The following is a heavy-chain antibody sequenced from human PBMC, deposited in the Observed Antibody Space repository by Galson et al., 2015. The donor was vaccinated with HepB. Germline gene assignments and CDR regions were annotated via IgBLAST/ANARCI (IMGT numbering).Heavy chain of an antibody. D-gene: IGHD6-13*01. V-gene: IGHV3-30*04. CDR3: ARDKDPSRTWVDGLIYYGLAV. Sequence: SLRLSCAASGFTFSSYAFHWVRQAPGKGLEWVAVISYDGSNKNYADSVKGRFTISRDEFRNTLHLQMNSLRAEDTAIYYCARDKDPSRTWVDGLIYYGLAVWGQGTTVTVSS. CDR1: GFTFSSYA. CDR2: ISYDGSNK. J-gene: IGHJ6*02.